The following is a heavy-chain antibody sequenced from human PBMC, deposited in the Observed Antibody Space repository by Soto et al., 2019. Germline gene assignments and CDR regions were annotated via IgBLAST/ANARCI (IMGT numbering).Heavy chain of an antibody. D-gene: IGHD3-10*01. Sequence: EVQLVESGGGLVQPGGSLRLSCAASGFTLSGYWVHWVRQPPGQGLVWVSRINSDGSSITYADSVKGRFTFSRDNAKNTMFLQMNSLGVEDTAVYYCVIRGLEVRGPLVSWGQGTLVTVSS. J-gene: IGHJ5*02. V-gene: IGHV3-74*01. CDR2: INSDGSSI. CDR3: VIRGLEVRGPLVS. CDR1: GFTLSGYW.